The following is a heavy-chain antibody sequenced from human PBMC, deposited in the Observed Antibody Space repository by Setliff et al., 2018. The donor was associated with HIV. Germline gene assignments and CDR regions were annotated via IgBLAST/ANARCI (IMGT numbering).Heavy chain of an antibody. CDR3: ARGEPTILIEPAAFFDY. D-gene: IGHD2-2*01. V-gene: IGHV3-48*03. J-gene: IGHJ4*02. Sequence: GESLKISCTASGFTFGDYAMSWVRQAPGKGLEWVSYISSSGTTIYYADSVKGRFTISRDNAKNSLYLQMNSLRAEDTAVYYCARGEPTILIEPAAFFDYWGQGTLVTVSS. CDR1: GFTFGDYA. CDR2: ISSSGTTI.